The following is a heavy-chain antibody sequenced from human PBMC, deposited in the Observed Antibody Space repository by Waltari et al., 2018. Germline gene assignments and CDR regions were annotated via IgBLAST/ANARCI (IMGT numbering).Heavy chain of an antibody. Sequence: QVILKQSGAELKRPGASVKVPWGPPGSIFTNFYFHWVRQAPGQGLEWIGWIHPNDGDIKYAQKFRDRVILTRDASSNTAYMELRSLTIDDTAVYYCMGAPSVDYWGQGSLITVSS. V-gene: IGHV1-2*02. CDR2: IHPNDGDI. D-gene: IGHD3-16*01. J-gene: IGHJ4*02. CDR3: MGAPSVDY. CDR1: GSIFTNFY.